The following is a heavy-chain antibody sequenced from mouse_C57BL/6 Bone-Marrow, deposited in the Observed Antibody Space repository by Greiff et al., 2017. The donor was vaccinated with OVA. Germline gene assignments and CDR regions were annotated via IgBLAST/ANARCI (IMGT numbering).Heavy chain of an antibody. CDR1: GYTFTSYW. CDR2: IDPSDSYT. V-gene: IGHV1-69*01. J-gene: IGHJ4*01. Sequence: VKLQQPGAELVMPGASVKLSCKASGYTFTSYWMHWVKQRPGQGLEWIGEIDPSDSYTNYNQKFKGKSTLTVDKSSSTAYMQLSSLTSEDSAVYYCAVFYYAMDYWGQGTSVTVSS. CDR3: AVFYYAMDY.